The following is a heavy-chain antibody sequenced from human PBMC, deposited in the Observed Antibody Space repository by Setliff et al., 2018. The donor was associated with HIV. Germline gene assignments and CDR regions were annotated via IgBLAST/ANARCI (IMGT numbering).Heavy chain of an antibody. J-gene: IGHJ3*02. V-gene: IGHV1-18*01. D-gene: IGHD4-4*01. Sequence: ASVKVSCKASGYTFTSYGISWVRQAPGQGLEWMGWISAYNGNTNYAQKLQDRVTMTTDTSTSTAYMELRSLRSDDTAVYYCARDVDYTDAFDIWGQGTMVTVSS. CDR1: GYTFTSYG. CDR3: ARDVDYTDAFDI. CDR2: ISAYNGNT.